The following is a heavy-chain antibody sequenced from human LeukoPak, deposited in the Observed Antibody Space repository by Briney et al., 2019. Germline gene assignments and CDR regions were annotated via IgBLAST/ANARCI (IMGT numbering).Heavy chain of an antibody. CDR2: TSSNGGST. CDR1: GFTFSSYA. CDR3: ARGGWLQLPSNFDY. D-gene: IGHD5-24*01. J-gene: IGHJ4*02. Sequence: GGSLRLSCAASGFTFSSYAMHWVRQAPGKGLEYVSATSSNGGSTYYANSVKGRFTISRDNSKNTLYLQMGSLRAEDMAVYYCARGGWLQLPSNFDYWGQGTLVTVSS. V-gene: IGHV3-64*01.